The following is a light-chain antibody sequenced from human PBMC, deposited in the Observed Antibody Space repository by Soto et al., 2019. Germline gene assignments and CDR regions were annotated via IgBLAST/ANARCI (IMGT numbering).Light chain of an antibody. Sequence: DIQMTQSPSSLSASVGDRVTIACRANQTITRYLNWYQQKPGTAPKLLIYAASSLQEGVPSRFRGSGSGTDFTLTISNLQPEDFAAYSCQQSFSFPVTFSQGTNLEIK. CDR3: QQSFSFPVT. J-gene: IGKJ2*01. V-gene: IGKV1-39*01. CDR2: AAS. CDR1: QTITRY.